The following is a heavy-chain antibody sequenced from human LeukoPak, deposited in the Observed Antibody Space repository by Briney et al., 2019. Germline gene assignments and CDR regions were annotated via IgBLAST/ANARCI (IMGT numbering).Heavy chain of an antibody. V-gene: IGHV1-24*01. CDR1: GYTLTELS. Sequence: ASVKVSCKVSGYTLTELSMHWMRQAPGKGLEWMGGFDPEDGETIYAQKFQGRVTMTEDTSTDTAYMELSSLRSEDTAVYYCATESPAGVRRFFDYWGQGTLVTVSS. D-gene: IGHD3-3*01. J-gene: IGHJ4*02. CDR3: ATESPAGVRRFFDY. CDR2: FDPEDGET.